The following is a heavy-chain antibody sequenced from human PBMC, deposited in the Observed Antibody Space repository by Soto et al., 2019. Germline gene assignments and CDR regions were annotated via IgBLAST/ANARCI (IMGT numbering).Heavy chain of an antibody. CDR2: ISPMFGAA. J-gene: IGHJ4*02. D-gene: IGHD3-10*01. CDR1: GGTFNTYA. CDR3: AREVQVHTPAFVY. Sequence: QVQLVQSGAEMKKPGSSVKVSCQSSGGTFNTYAMNWVRQAPGQGPEWMGDISPMFGAANYAPKFQGRVIITAADSTGTSYMQLRSLTSEDTALYFCAREVQVHTPAFVYWGQGTLVTVSS. V-gene: IGHV1-69*19.